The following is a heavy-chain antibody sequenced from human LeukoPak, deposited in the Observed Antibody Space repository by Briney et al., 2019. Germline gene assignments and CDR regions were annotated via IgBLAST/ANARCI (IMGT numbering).Heavy chain of an antibody. Sequence: GSLRLSCAAPGFTFNSHAMSWIRQPPGKGLEWIGEINHSGSTNYNPPLKSRVTISIDTSKNQFSLMLNSVTAADTAVYYCARGGCTSTSCYGFDSWGQGTLVTVSS. CDR1: GFTFNSHA. CDR3: ARGGCTSTSCYGFDS. J-gene: IGHJ4*02. CDR2: INHSGST. V-gene: IGHV4-34*01. D-gene: IGHD2-2*01.